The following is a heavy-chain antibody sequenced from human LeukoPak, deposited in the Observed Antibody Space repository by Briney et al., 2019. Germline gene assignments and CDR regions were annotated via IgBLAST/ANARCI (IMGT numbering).Heavy chain of an antibody. CDR2: INPNSSGT. CDR1: GYTFTGCY. D-gene: IGHD2-2*01. Sequence: ASVKVSCKASGYTFTGCYMHWVRQAPGQGLEWMGWINPNSSGTNYAQKFQGRVTMTRDTSISTAYMELSRLRSDDTAVYYCARDAQDIVVVPAAGGIDYWGQGTLVTVSS. J-gene: IGHJ4*02. CDR3: ARDAQDIVVVPAAGGIDY. V-gene: IGHV1-2*02.